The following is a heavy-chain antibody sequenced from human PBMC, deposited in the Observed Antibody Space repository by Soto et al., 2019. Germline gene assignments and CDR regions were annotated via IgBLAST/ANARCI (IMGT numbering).Heavy chain of an antibody. J-gene: IGHJ4*02. Sequence: EVQLLESGGHLVQPGGSLRLTCAASGFSLSTYTMNWVRQAPGKGLEWLSGIFGSSGKTFYADSVKGRFTISKDNSKNMLFLQMDSLTAEDTAVYYCAKDRQPGGIWTFDYWGQGTLVTVSS. V-gene: IGHV3-23*01. CDR2: IFGSSGKT. CDR1: GFSLSTYT. D-gene: IGHD3-9*01. CDR3: AKDRQPGGIWTFDY.